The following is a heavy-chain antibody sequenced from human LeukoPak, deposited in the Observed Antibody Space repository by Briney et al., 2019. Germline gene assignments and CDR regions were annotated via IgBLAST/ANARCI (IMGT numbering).Heavy chain of an antibody. Sequence: GGSLRLSCGASGFTFSSFEMNWVRQAPGKGLEWVAYITGGGTTIFYADSVKGRVIVSRDNAKNSLYLQMNSLRGEDTAVYYCARDQGSQYRLDYWGRGTLVSVSS. CDR2: ITGGGTTI. CDR3: ARDQGSQYRLDY. J-gene: IGHJ4*02. CDR1: GFTFSSFE. D-gene: IGHD2/OR15-2a*01. V-gene: IGHV3-48*03.